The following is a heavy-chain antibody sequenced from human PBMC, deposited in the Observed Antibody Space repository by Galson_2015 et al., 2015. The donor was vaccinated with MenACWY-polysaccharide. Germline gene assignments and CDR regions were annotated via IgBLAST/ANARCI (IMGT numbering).Heavy chain of an antibody. CDR1: GYKFTSYD. V-gene: IGHV1-8*01. Sequence: SVKVSCKASGYKFTSYDINWVRQATGQGLEWVGWMYPNSGNTGYAQKFQGRVTMTSNSAMTTAYMELSSLRSEDTAVYYCARIIARKYTFADSWGQGTLVTVSS. CDR2: MYPNSGNT. J-gene: IGHJ4*02. D-gene: IGHD2-21*01. CDR3: ARIIARKYTFADS.